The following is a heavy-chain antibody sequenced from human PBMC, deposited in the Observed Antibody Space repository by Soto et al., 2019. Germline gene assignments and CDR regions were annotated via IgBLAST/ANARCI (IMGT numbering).Heavy chain of an antibody. Sequence: SETLSLTCAVSGGSISSGGYSWSWIRQPPGESLEWIGYIYQRGSTYYNTSLKNRVTISVDRSKNQISMNRRSVTAEDTAVYYCASGNSMVRGVIDYWGQGTLVTVS. CDR3: ASGNSMVRGVIDY. CDR2: IYQRGST. V-gene: IGHV4-30-2*01. J-gene: IGHJ4*02. CDR1: GGSISSGGYS. D-gene: IGHD3-10*01.